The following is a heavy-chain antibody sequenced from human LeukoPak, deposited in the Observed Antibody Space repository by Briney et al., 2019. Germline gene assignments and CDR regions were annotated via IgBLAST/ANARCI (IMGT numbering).Heavy chain of an antibody. CDR3: ARAMKVDTAIWSPYYFDY. Sequence: PGGSLRLSCAASGFTVSSNYMSWVRQAPGKGLEWVSVICSGGSTYYADSVKGRFTISRDNSKNTLYLQMNSLRAEDTAVYYCARAMKVDTAIWSPYYFDYWGQGTLVTVSS. CDR2: ICSGGST. V-gene: IGHV3-53*01. D-gene: IGHD5-18*01. CDR1: GFTVSSNY. J-gene: IGHJ4*02.